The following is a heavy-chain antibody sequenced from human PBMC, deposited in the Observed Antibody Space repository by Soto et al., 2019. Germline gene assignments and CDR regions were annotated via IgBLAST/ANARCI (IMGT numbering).Heavy chain of an antibody. CDR2: ITYNGGST. J-gene: IGHJ4*02. CDR1: GFTFSRDG. Sequence: PGGSLRICCASSGFTFSRDGMSWFRRAPGKGLEWVSLITYNGGSTYYADSVKGRFTISRDNTMNTLFLQMNSLRAEDTAVYYCAKERATTTAFDYWGQGALVTVFS. D-gene: IGHD4-17*01. CDR3: AKERATTTAFDY. V-gene: IGHV3-23*01.